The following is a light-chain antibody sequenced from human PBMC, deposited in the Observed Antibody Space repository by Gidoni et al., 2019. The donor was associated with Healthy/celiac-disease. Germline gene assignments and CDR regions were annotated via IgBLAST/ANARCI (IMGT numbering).Light chain of an antibody. V-gene: IGKV1-39*01. CDR2: AAS. CDR1: QSISSY. J-gene: IGKJ1*01. CDR3: QQSYSTWWT. Sequence: IQLTQSPSSLPASVGDRVTITCRASQSISSYLDWYQQKPGKAPKLLIYAASSLESGVPSRFSGSGSGTEFTLTISSLQPEDFATYYCQQSYSTWWTFGQGTKVEIK.